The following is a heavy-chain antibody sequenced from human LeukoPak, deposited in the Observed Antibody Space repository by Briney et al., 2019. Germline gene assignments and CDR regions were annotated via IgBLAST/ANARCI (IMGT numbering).Heavy chain of an antibody. J-gene: IGHJ3*02. V-gene: IGHV4-30-2*01. CDR2: IYHSGST. CDR3: ASYVWGSYAFDI. CDR1: GGSISSGGYS. D-gene: IGHD3-16*01. Sequence: SETLSLTCAVSGGSISSGGYSWSWIRQPPGKGLEWIGYIYHSGSTYYNPSLKSRATISVDRSKNQFSLKLSSVTAADTAVYYCASYVWGSYAFDIWGQGTMVTVSS.